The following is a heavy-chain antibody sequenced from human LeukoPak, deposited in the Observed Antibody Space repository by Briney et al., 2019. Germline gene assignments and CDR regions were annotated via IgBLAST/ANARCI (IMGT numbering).Heavy chain of an antibody. CDR2: ISAYNGNT. CDR3: ARSALIQLWLMDY. Sequence: ASVTVSFTASGYTFTSYGISWVRQAPGQGLEWMGWISAYNGNTNYAQELQGRVTMTTDTSTSTAYMELRSLRSDDTAVYYCARSALIQLWLMDYWGQGTLVTVSS. V-gene: IGHV1-18*01. J-gene: IGHJ4*02. D-gene: IGHD5-18*01. CDR1: GYTFTSYG.